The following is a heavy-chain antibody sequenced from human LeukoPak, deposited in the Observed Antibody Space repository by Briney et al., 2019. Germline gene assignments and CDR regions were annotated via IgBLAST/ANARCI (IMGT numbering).Heavy chain of an antibody. CDR2: INPNSGGT. CDR1: GYTFTGYH. J-gene: IGHJ4*02. V-gene: IGHV1-2*06. Sequence: ASVKVSCKASGYTFTGYHMHWVRQAPGQGLEWMGRINPNSGGTNYSQEFQCSVTMTRDTAISTAYMELSRLRSDDTAVSYCARGDLGEGFDYWGQGTLVTVSS. D-gene: IGHD3-10*01. CDR3: ARGDLGEGFDY.